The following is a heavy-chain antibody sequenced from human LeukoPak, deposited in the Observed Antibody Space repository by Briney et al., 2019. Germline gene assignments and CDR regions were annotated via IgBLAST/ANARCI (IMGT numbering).Heavy chain of an antibody. CDR2: ISGSGST. CDR3: ARRTPATVTERFDP. D-gene: IGHD4-17*01. Sequence: SETLSLTCTVSGGSISSNSYQWGWIRQPPGKGLEWIGSISGSGSTYYNPSLKSRVTISVDMSKNQFSLRLSSVAAADTAVYYCARRTPATVTERFDPWGQGTLVTVSS. CDR1: GGSISSNSYQ. V-gene: IGHV4-39*01. J-gene: IGHJ5*02.